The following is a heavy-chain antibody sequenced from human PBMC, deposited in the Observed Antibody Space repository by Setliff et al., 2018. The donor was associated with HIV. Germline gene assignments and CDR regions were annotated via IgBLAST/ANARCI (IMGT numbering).Heavy chain of an antibody. V-gene: IGHV3-74*01. D-gene: IGHD3-3*01. CDR1: GLPFTDSW. J-gene: IGHJ5*02. CDR2: IKNGGSDT. CDR3: VRVVTIFSTGPHFDP. Sequence: GGSRGLSCAAPGLPFTDSWMHWVRQAPGKGPEWVSYIKNGGSDTRYADSVKGRFTISSDNAKNTVYLQMNSLRAEDTAVYYCVRVVTIFSTGPHFDPWGQGTLVTVSS.